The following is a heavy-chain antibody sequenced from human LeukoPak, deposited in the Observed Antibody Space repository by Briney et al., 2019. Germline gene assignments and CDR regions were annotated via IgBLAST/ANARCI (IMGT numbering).Heavy chain of an antibody. CDR3: AKGSSADY. J-gene: IGHJ4*02. Sequence: GALRLSCAASGFTFSSYGMHWVRQAPGKGLEWVAVISYDGSNKYYADSVKGRFTISGDNSKNTLYLQMNSLRAEDTAVYYCAKGSSADYWGQGTLVTVSS. D-gene: IGHD3-22*01. CDR2: ISYDGSNK. V-gene: IGHV3-30*18. CDR1: GFTFSSYG.